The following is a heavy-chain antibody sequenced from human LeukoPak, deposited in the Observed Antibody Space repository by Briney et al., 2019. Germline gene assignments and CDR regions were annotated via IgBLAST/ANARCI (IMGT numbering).Heavy chain of an antibody. Sequence: GGSLRLSCAASGFTFSSYWMSCVRQAPGKGLEWVAFIRYDGSNKYYADSVKGRFTISRDNSKNTLYLQMESLRAEDTAVYYCARETYYGSGSDIDYWGQGTLVTVSS. J-gene: IGHJ4*02. CDR1: GFTFSSYW. V-gene: IGHV3-30*02. CDR2: IRYDGSNK. CDR3: ARETYYGSGSDIDY. D-gene: IGHD3-10*01.